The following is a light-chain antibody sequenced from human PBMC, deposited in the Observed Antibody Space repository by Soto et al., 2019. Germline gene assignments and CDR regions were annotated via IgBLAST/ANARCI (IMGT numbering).Light chain of an antibody. V-gene: IGLV2-14*03. CDR2: HVS. Sequence: QSVLAQPASVSGSPGQSITISCTGTSGDVGAYNFVSWYQQHPGKAPKLIVYHVSDRPSGFSSRFSGSKSGNSASLTISGLHAEDEADYYCSSYAGIDTFVFGTGTKVTVL. CDR1: SGDVGAYNF. CDR3: SSYAGIDTFV. J-gene: IGLJ1*01.